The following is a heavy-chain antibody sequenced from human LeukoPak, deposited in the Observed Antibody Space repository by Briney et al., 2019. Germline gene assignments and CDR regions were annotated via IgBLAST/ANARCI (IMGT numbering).Heavy chain of an antibody. J-gene: IGHJ5*02. V-gene: IGHV1-69*04. CDR1: GGTFSSYA. CDR2: IIPILGIA. D-gene: IGHD6-19*01. Sequence: SVNVSCTASGGTFSSYAISWVRQAPGQGLEWMGRIIPILGIANYAQKFQGRVTITADKSTSTAYMELSSLRSEDTAVYYCARETRSSGWLTNNWFDPWGQGTLVTVSS. CDR3: ARETRSSGWLTNNWFDP.